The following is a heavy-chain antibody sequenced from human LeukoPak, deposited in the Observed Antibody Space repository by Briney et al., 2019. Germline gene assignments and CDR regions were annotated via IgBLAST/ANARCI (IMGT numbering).Heavy chain of an antibody. D-gene: IGHD3-22*01. Sequence: SETLSLTCTVSGGSISSYYWSWIRQPPGKGLEWIGYIYTSGSTNYNPSLKSRVTISVDTSKNQFSLKLSSVTAADTAAYYCARTVVIDYYYYMDVWGKGTTVTVSS. V-gene: IGHV4-4*09. J-gene: IGHJ6*03. CDR1: GGSISSYY. CDR2: IYTSGST. CDR3: ARTVVIDYYYYMDV.